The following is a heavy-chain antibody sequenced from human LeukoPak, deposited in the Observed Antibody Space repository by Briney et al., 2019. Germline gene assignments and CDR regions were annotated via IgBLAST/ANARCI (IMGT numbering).Heavy chain of an antibody. CDR3: TRDMVRGVKTFDY. CDR1: GFTFNSYT. CDR2: IRSKVYGGTI. Sequence: GGSLRLSCAASGFTFNSYTMHWVRQAPGKGLEWVGLIRSKVYGGTIEYAASVKGRFTISRDDSKGIAYLQMTSLKTEDTAVYYCTRDMVRGVKTFDYWGQGTLVTVSS. J-gene: IGHJ4*02. D-gene: IGHD3-10*01. V-gene: IGHV3-49*04.